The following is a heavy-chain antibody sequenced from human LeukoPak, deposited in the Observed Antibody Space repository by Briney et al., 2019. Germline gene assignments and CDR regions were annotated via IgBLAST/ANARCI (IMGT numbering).Heavy chain of an antibody. J-gene: IGHJ6*04. D-gene: IGHD3-10*02. CDR2: ISYHGSNQ. CDR1: GFTFSRSW. Sequence: GGSLRLSCAASGFTFSRSWMTWVRQAPGKGLEWVAVISYHGSNQNYADSVKGRFTISRDNSKNSLYLQMNSLRAEDTAVYYCAELGITMIGGIWGKGTTVTISS. V-gene: IGHV3-30*18. CDR3: AELGITMIGGI.